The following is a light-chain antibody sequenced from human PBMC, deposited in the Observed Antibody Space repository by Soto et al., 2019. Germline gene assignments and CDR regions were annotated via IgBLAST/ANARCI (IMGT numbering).Light chain of an antibody. J-gene: IGLJ3*02. CDR3: VLYMGSGIWV. CDR1: SGSVASSHY. V-gene: IGLV8-61*01. Sequence: QAVVTQEPSFSVSPGGTVTLTCGLNSGSVASSHYSSWYQQTPGQAPRTLIYGTITRSSGVPNRFSGSILGNRAALTITGAQADDESDYYCVLYMGSGIWVFGGGTKLT. CDR2: GTI.